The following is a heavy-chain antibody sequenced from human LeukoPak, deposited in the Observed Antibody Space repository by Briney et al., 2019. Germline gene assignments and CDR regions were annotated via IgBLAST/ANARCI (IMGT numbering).Heavy chain of an antibody. D-gene: IGHD2-15*01. V-gene: IGHV1-24*01. CDR3: ATTSEGYCSGGSCYSGTGFEY. Sequence: ASVKVSCKVSGYTLTELSMHWVRQAPGKGLEWMGGFDPEDGETIYAQKFQGRVTMTEDTSTDTAYIELSSLRSEDTAVYYCATTSEGYCSGGSCYSGTGFEYWGQGTLVTVSS. CDR1: GYTLTELS. J-gene: IGHJ4*02. CDR2: FDPEDGET.